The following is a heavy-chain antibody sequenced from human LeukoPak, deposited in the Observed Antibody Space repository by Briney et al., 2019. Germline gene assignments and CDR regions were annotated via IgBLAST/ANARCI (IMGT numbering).Heavy chain of an antibody. CDR2: IYSGGST. V-gene: IGHV3-66*01. CDR3: ATLARADSADY. Sequence: GGSLRLFCAASGFTFNSYEFNWVRQAPGKGLEWVSVIYSGGSTYYADSVKGRFTITRDNSKNTLYLQMNNLRAEDTAVYYCATLARADSADYWGQGTLVTVSS. D-gene: IGHD2-15*01. J-gene: IGHJ4*02. CDR1: GFTFNSYE.